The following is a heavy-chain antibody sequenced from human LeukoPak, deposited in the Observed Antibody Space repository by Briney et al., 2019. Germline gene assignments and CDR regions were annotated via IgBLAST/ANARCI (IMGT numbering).Heavy chain of an antibody. J-gene: IGHJ4*02. Sequence: GGSLRLSCAASGFTFSDYYMSWIRQAPGKGLEWVSYISSSASTMYYADSVKGRFTISRDYAKNSLHLQMNSLRAEDTAVYYCARDFKTRGYSDYWGQGTLVTVSS. V-gene: IGHV3-11*04. D-gene: IGHD5-18*01. CDR2: ISSSASTM. CDR3: ARDFKTRGYSDY. CDR1: GFTFSDYY.